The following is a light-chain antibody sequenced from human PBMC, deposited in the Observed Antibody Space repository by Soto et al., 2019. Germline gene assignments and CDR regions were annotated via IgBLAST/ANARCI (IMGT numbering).Light chain of an antibody. CDR1: SSDVGGYNY. V-gene: IGLV2-14*03. Sequence: QSALTQPASASGSPGQSITISCTGTSSDVGGYNYVSWYQHHPGKVPQLMIYDVSNRPSGVSNRFSGSKSGNTASLTISGLQAEDEADYYCYSYTSSNTYVFGTGTKLTVL. CDR2: DVS. CDR3: YSYTSSNTYV. J-gene: IGLJ1*01.